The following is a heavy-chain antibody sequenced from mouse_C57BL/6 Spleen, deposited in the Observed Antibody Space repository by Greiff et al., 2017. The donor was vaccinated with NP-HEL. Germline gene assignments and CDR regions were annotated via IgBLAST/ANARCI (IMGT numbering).Heavy chain of an antibody. V-gene: IGHV14-4*01. D-gene: IGHD2-5*01. CDR3: TTSRGSNPWFAY. CDR1: GFNIKDDY. CDR2: IDPENGDT. Sequence: EVQLQQSGAELVRPGASVKLSCTASGFNIKDDYMHWVKQRPEQGLEWIGWIDPENGDTEYASKFQGKATITADTSSNTADLQLSSLTSEDTAVYDCTTSRGSNPWFAYWGQGTLVTVSA. J-gene: IGHJ3*01.